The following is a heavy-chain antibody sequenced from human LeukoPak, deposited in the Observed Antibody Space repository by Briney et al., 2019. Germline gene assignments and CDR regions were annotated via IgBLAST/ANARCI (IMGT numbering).Heavy chain of an antibody. CDR1: GFTFSSYA. CDR3: AKGIMARGHYGMDV. CDR2: ISGSGGST. J-gene: IGHJ6*02. Sequence: GGSLRLSCAASGFTFSSYAMSWVRQAPGKGLEWVSAISGSGGSTYYADSVKGRFTTSRDNSKNTLYLQMNSLRAEDTAEYYCAKGIMARGHYGMDVWGQGTTVTVSS. D-gene: IGHD3-10*01. V-gene: IGHV3-23*01.